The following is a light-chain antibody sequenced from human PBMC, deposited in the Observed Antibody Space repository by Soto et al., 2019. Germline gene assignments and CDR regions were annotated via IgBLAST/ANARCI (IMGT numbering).Light chain of an antibody. V-gene: IGKV3-15*01. J-gene: IGKJ2*01. CDR3: QQYSSYPYT. CDR1: QSVSSK. Sequence: EIVMTQSPATLSVSPGERVTLSCRASQSVSSKLAWFQQKPGQAPRLLIYGAFTRATGIPTRFSGSGSETEFTLTISSLQSEDFAVYYCQQYSSYPYTFGQGTKLEIK. CDR2: GAF.